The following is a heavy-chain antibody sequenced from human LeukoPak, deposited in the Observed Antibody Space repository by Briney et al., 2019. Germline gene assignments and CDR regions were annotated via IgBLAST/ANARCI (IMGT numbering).Heavy chain of an antibody. J-gene: IGHJ4*02. Sequence: PGGSLRLSCAASGFTFSSYSMNWVRQAPGKGLEWVSYISSSSSTIYYADSVKGRFTISRDNSKNTLYLQMNSLRAEDTAVYYCAKDRQTNYYGSGSYIVWGQGTLVTVSS. CDR3: AKDRQTNYYGSGSYIV. D-gene: IGHD3-10*01. CDR2: ISSSSSTI. CDR1: GFTFSSYS. V-gene: IGHV3-48*01.